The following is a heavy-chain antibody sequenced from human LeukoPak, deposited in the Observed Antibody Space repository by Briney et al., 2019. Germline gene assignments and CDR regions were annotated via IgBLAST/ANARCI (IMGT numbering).Heavy chain of an antibody. CDR3: ARLSGDGYNYFDY. CDR2: IYPGDSDI. CDR1: GYSFTSYW. J-gene: IGHJ4*02. V-gene: IGHV5-51*01. Sequence: GESLKISCKGSGYSFTSYWIAWVRQMPGKGLEWTGIIYPGDSDIRYSPSFQGQVTISADKSISTAYLQWSSLKAPDTATYYCARLSGDGYNYFDYWGQGTLVTVSS. D-gene: IGHD5-24*01.